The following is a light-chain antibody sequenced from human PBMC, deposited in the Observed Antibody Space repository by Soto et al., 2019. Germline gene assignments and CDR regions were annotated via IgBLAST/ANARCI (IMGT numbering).Light chain of an antibody. J-gene: IGKJ5*01. CDR1: QSVSSDY. CDR2: GAS. Sequence: IVVTQSTSTLSFSPGERATLSCRAIQSVSSDYLAWYQQKPGQAPRLLIYGASSRATGIPDRFSGSGSGTDFTLTVSSLQPEDFATYYCQQLNSYPPITSCHGRLL. V-gene: IGKV3-20*01. CDR3: QQLNSYPPIT.